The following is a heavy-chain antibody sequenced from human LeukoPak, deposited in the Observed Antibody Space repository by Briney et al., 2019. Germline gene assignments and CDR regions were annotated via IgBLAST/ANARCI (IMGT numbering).Heavy chain of an antibody. CDR3: ARADYGDYGVDY. J-gene: IGHJ4*02. D-gene: IGHD4-17*01. CDR2: ITSDAYI. V-gene: IGHV3-21*01. CDR1: GFAFSSSN. Sequence: GGSLRLSCAASGFAFSSSNLNWFRQALGKRLEWVSSITSDAYIYYADSLKGRFSISRDNAKNSVYLQMISLRAEDTAIYYCARADYGDYGVDYWGQGTLVTVSS.